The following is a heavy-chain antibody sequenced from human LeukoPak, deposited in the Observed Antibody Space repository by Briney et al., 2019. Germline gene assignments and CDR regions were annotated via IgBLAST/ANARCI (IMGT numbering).Heavy chain of an antibody. CDR3: AREVTYYYDSSGYHDY. V-gene: IGHV4-38-2*02. D-gene: IGHD3-22*01. J-gene: IGHJ4*02. CDR1: GYSISSGYY. CDR2: IYHSGST. Sequence: SETLSLTCTVSGYSISSGYYWGWTRQPPGKGLEWIGSIYHSGSTYYNPSLKSRVTISVDTSKNQFSLKLTSVTAADTAVYYCAREVTYYYDSSGYHDYWGQGTLVTVSS.